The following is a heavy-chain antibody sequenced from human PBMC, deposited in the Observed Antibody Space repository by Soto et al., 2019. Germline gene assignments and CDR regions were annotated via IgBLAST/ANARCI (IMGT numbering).Heavy chain of an antibody. J-gene: IGHJ6*02. CDR1: GFTFSSYG. V-gene: IGHV3-30*03. D-gene: IGHD3-10*01. CDR2: ISYDESKK. CDR3: ASDPTMVRGLIPLPCCGLDV. Sequence: LRLSCAASGFTFSSYGMHWVRQAPGKGLEWVAVISYDESKKDYGDSVKGRCTISRDNSKNTLYLQVSTLRNEDTAVYYCASDPTMVRGLIPLPCCGLDVWGQGTTVTVSS.